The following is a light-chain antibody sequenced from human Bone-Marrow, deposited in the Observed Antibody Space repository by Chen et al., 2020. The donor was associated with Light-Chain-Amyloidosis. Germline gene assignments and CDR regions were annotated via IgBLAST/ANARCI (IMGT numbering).Light chain of an antibody. J-gene: IGLJ3*02. Sequence: SYVLTQPSSVSVAPGQTATIACGGNNIGSTSVHWYQQTPGQAPLLVVYDDSDRPSGIPERLAGSNSGNTATLTISRVEAGYEADYYCQGWDRSSDRPVFGGGTKLTVL. CDR1: NIGSTS. V-gene: IGLV3-21*02. CDR3: QGWDRSSDRPV. CDR2: DDS.